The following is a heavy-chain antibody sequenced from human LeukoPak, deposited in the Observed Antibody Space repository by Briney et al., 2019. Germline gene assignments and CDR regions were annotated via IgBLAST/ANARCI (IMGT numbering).Heavy chain of an antibody. CDR3: ARGGSSWTNYYYYMDV. D-gene: IGHD6-13*01. V-gene: IGHV4-30-4*07. CDR1: GGSISSSTYS. Sequence: SETLSLTCAVSGGSISSSTYSWSWIRQPPGKGLEWIGYIYYSGTTYYNPSLKSRVTISVDTSKNQFSLQLNSVTPEDTAVYYCARGGSSWTNYYYYMDVWGKGTTVTVSS. CDR2: IYYSGTT. J-gene: IGHJ6*03.